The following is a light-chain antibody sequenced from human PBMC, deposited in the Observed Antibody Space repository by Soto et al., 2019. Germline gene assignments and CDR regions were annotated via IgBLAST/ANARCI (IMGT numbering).Light chain of an antibody. V-gene: IGKV3-20*01. J-gene: IGKJ1*01. Sequence: EIELTQSPGTLSLSPGERASLSYRASQSVSSSYLAWYQQKPGQAPRLLIYGASSRATGSPDRFSCSGSATEFTLTISILQSEDFAFYYCQQYDNWPPALTFGHGTKVDIK. CDR1: QSVSSSY. CDR2: GAS. CDR3: QQYDNWPPALT.